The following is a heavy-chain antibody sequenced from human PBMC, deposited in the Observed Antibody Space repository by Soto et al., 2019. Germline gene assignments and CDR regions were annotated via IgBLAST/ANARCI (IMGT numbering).Heavy chain of an antibody. D-gene: IGHD5-18*01. Sequence: SVKVSCKASGGTFSTYTISWVRQAPGQGLEWMGRVIPILNMANYAQKFQGRVTITADKSTSTAYMILSSLRSEDTAVYYCARDGFYAGSGRYSYGYSPPRYYAMDVWGQGTTVTVSS. V-gene: IGHV1-69*04. CDR3: ARDGFYAGSGRYSYGYSPPRYYAMDV. J-gene: IGHJ6*02. CDR2: VIPILNMA. CDR1: GGTFSTYT.